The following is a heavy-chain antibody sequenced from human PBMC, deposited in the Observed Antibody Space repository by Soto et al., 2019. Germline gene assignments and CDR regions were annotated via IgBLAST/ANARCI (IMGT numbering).Heavy chain of an antibody. Sequence: QVQLVQSGAEVKKPGASVKVSCKASGYTFTNYDIHWVRQATGQGLEWMGWINPNSGNTGYAEKFQGRVTMTRNTSISTDYMELSSLRSEDTAVYYCARGDGSSQDAFDIWGQGTMVTVSS. J-gene: IGHJ3*02. CDR1: GYTFTNYD. CDR3: ARGDGSSQDAFDI. V-gene: IGHV1-8*01. D-gene: IGHD1-26*01. CDR2: INPNSGNT.